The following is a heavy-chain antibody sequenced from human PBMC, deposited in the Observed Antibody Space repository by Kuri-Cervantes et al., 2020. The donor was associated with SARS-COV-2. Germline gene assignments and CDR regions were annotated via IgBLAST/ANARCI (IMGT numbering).Heavy chain of an antibody. V-gene: IGHV3-23*01. Sequence: GESLKISCAASGFTFSSYAMSWVHQAPGKGLEWVSAISGSGGSTYYADSVKGRFTISRDNSKNTLYLQMNSLRAEDTAVYYCAKGVAVATGHFDYWGQGTLVTVSS. D-gene: IGHD6-19*01. CDR3: AKGVAVATGHFDY. CDR2: ISGSGGST. J-gene: IGHJ4*02. CDR1: GFTFSSYA.